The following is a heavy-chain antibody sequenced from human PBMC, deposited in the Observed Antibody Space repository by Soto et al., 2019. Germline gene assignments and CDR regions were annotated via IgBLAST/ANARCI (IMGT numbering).Heavy chain of an antibody. Sequence: GGSLRLSCVASGFTVDDYAMHWVRQAPGKGLKSISGISANGDTIDYADTVKGRFTISRDNAKNSLFLQMNSLRPEDTALYYCAKDMKWGGMTTIHYFDSWGQGTQVTVSS. V-gene: IGHV3-9*01. CDR3: AKDMKWGGMTTIHYFDS. D-gene: IGHD4-17*01. CDR1: GFTVDDYA. CDR2: ISANGDTI. J-gene: IGHJ4*02.